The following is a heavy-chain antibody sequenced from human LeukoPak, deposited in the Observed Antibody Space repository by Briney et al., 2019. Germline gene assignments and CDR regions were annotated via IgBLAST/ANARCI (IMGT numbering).Heavy chain of an antibody. J-gene: IGHJ6*03. CDR2: IYYSGST. D-gene: IGHD2-21*02. Sequence: SETLSLTCTVSGGSISSSSYYWGWIRQPPGKGLEWIGSIYYSGSTYYNPSLKSRVTISVDTSKNQFSLKLSSVTAADTAVYYCARDMATVVTALRDYYYYMDVWGKGTTVTVSS. CDR1: GGSISSSSYY. V-gene: IGHV4-39*07. CDR3: ARDMATVVTALRDYYYYMDV.